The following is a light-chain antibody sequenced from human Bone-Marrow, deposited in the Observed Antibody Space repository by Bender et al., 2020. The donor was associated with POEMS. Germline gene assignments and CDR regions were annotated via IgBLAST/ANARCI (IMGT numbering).Light chain of an antibody. CDR1: STDVGGYNY. J-gene: IGLJ2*01. V-gene: IGLV2-8*01. CDR2: EVT. CDR3: AAWDDSLNGYVV. Sequence: QSALAQPPSASGSPGQSVTISCTGTSTDVGGYNYVSWYQQHPGKAPKLMIYEVTKRPSGVPDRFSGSKSGNTASLTVSGLQAEDEAEYYCAAWDDSLNGYVVFGGGTKLTVL.